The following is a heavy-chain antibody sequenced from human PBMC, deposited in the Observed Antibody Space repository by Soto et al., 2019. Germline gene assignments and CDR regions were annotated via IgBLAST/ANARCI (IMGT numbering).Heavy chain of an antibody. V-gene: IGHV1-18*01. Sequence: QIQLVQSGGGVKTPGASVKVSCTTSRYTFTSHGIAWVRQAPGQGLEWMGWISTFNGKTDYAQKFQGRVTMTADTITSTVDMELRGLRSDDTAVYFCARLLTEGATFREDAFDLWGQWTKVTVSS. J-gene: IGHJ3*01. D-gene: IGHD3-9*01. CDR1: RYTFTSHG. CDR2: ISTFNGKT. CDR3: ARLLTEGATFREDAFDL.